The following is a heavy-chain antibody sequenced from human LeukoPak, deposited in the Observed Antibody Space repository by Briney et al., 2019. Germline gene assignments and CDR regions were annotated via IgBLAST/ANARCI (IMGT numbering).Heavy chain of an antibody. CDR2: IYTSGST. CDR1: GGSISSSGYY. D-gene: IGHD3/OR15-3a*01. Sequence: SQTLSLTCTVSGGSISSSGYYWSWIRQPAGKGLEWIGRIYTSGSTNYNPSLKSRVTISVDTSKNQFSLKLSSVTAADTAVYYCARQTGSGLFILPGGQGTLVTVSS. J-gene: IGHJ4*02. CDR3: ARQTGSGLFILP. V-gene: IGHV4-61*02.